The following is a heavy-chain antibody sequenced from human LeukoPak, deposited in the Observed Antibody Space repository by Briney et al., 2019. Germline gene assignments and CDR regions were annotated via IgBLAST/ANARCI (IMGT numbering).Heavy chain of an antibody. J-gene: IGHJ4*02. CDR2: ISAYNGNS. CDR1: GGTFSSYA. V-gene: IGHV1-18*01. D-gene: IGHD6-13*01. Sequence: ASVKVSCKASGGTFSSYAISWVRQAPGRGLEWMGWISAYNGNSHSAPRFNGRITMTTDTSTSTAYMELNSLTPDDTAVYYCARDERQIASGNEYYFDYWGRGTLVTVSS. CDR3: ARDERQIASGNEYYFDY.